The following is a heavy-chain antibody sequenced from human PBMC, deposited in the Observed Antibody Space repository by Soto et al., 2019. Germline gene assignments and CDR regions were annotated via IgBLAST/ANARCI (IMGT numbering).Heavy chain of an antibody. CDR1: GGSINNNNYY. CDR2: IYYDWST. V-gene: IGHV4-39*02. D-gene: IGHD2-15*01. CDR3: ATVLVGAARHPDSDS. Sequence: SETLSLTCTGSGGSINNNNYYWAWIRQPPGKGLSWIASIYYDWSTYYNSSLKSRVTISRDTSKNHFSLRLTSMTAADTSVYYCATVLVGAARHPDSDSWGQGTLVTVSS. J-gene: IGHJ4*02.